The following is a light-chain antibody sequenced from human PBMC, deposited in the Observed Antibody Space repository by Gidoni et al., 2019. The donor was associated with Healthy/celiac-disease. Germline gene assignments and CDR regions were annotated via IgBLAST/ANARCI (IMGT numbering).Light chain of an antibody. CDR2: AAS. Sequence: DRVTITCRPSQGISNYLAWYQQKPGKVPKLLIYAASTLQSGVPSRFSGSGSGTDFTLTISSLQPEDVATYYCQKYNSAPRTFGQGTKVEIK. CDR1: QGISNY. J-gene: IGKJ1*01. V-gene: IGKV1-27*01. CDR3: QKYNSAPRT.